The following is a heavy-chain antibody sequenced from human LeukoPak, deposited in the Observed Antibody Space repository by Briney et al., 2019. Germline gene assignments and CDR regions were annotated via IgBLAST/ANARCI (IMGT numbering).Heavy chain of an antibody. CDR2: INHSGST. V-gene: IGHV4-4*02. CDR3: ATRLTGTGD. Sequence: SETLSLTRAVSGGSISSSNWWSWVRQPPGKGLEWIGEINHSGSTNYNPSLKSRVTISVDTSKNQFSLKLSSVTAADTAVYYCATRLTGTGDWGQGTLVTVSS. CDR1: GGSISSSNW. J-gene: IGHJ4*02. D-gene: IGHD1-7*01.